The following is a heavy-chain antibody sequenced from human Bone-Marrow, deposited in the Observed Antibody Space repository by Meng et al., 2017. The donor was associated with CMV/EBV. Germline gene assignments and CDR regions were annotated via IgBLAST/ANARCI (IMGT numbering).Heavy chain of an antibody. V-gene: IGHV3-30-3*01. J-gene: IGHJ4*02. D-gene: IGHD6-13*01. CDR2: ISYDGSNK. CDR3: ARSTYSSSWRGDY. Sequence: GGSLRLSCAASGFTFSTYVMHWVRQAPGKGLECVAVISYDGSNKYYADSVKGRFTISRDNSKKTLYLQMNSLRVEDTAVYYCARSTYSSSWRGDYWGQGTRVTGYS. CDR1: GFTFSTYV.